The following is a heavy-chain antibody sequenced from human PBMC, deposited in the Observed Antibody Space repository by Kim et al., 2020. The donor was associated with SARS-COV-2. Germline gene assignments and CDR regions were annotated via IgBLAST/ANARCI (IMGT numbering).Heavy chain of an antibody. CDR3: ASGREIERGYDYVWGSYQGYYCGMDV. D-gene: IGHD3-16*02. Sequence: GGSLRLSCAASGFTFSSYEMNWVRQAPGKGLEWVSYISSSGSTIYYADSVKGRFTISRDNAKNSLYLQMNSLRAEDTAVYYCASGREIERGYDYVWGSYQGYYCGMDVWGQGTTVTVSS. V-gene: IGHV3-48*03. CDR2: ISSSGSTI. CDR1: GFTFSSYE. J-gene: IGHJ6*02.